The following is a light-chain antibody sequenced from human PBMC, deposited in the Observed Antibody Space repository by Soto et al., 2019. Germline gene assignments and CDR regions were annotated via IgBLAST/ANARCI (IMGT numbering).Light chain of an antibody. V-gene: IGKV3-20*01. CDR2: DVS. CDR3: QQYDSSWT. Sequence: EIVLTQSPGTLSLSPGERATLYCRASQSVPSNFLAWYQQRPGQAPTLLIYDVSRRAAGIPDRFSGSGSGTDFTLTISRLEPEDVAVYYCQQYDSSWTFGQGTKVEIK. CDR1: QSVPSNF. J-gene: IGKJ1*01.